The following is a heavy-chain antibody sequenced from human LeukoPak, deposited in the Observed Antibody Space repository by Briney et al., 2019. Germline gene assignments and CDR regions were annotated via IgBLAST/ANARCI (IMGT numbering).Heavy chain of an antibody. CDR3: ARDNGIAVAGPRFDY. J-gene: IGHJ4*02. CDR2: IYYSGST. CDR1: GGSISSYY. V-gene: IGHV4-59*01. Sequence: SETLSLTCTVSGGSISSYYWSWIRQPPGRGLEWIGYIYYSGSTNYNPSLKRRVTISVDTSKNQFSLKLSSVTAADTAVYYCARDNGIAVAGPRFDYWGQGTLVTVSS. D-gene: IGHD6-19*01.